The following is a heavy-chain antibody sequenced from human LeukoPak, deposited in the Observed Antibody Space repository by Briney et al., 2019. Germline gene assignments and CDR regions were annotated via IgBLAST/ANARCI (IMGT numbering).Heavy chain of an antibody. V-gene: IGHV3-33*01. D-gene: IGHD2-15*01. J-gene: IGHJ3*02. CDR2: IWYDGSNK. CDR1: GFTFSSYG. CDR3: ASVGYCSGGSCYSEAFDI. Sequence: GGSLRLSCAASGFTFSSYGMHWVRQAPGKGLEWVAVIWYDGSNKYYADSVKGRFTISRDNSKNTLYLQMNSLRAEDTAVYYCASVGYCSGGSCYSEAFDIWGQGTMVTVFS.